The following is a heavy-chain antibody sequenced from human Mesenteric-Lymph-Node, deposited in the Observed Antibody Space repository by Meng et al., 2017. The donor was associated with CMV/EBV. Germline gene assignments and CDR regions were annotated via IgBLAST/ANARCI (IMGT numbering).Heavy chain of an antibody. CDR3: ARSLYYDFWSAYSNYFDY. J-gene: IGHJ4*02. D-gene: IGHD3-3*01. CDR2: ISPYNGNT. V-gene: IGHV1-18*01. CDR1: GFTFSSYA. Sequence: GESLKISCAASGFTFSSYAMSWVRQAPGQGLEWMGWISPYNGNTNYAQKLQGRVTLTTDPSTSTAYMELRSLRSDDTAVYYCARSLYYDFWSAYSNYFDYWGQGTLVTVSS.